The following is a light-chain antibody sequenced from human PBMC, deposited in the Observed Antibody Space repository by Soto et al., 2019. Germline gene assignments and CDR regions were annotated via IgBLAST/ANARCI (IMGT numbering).Light chain of an antibody. CDR1: QSVDSN. CDR3: QQYVSAPIT. CDR2: GAS. V-gene: IGKV3-15*01. Sequence: EILMTQSTATLSVSPGERATLSCRASQSVDSNLAWYQQKPGQAPRLLIYGASTRATGIPASFSGSGSGTDFTLTISRLEPEDFAVYYCQQYVSAPITFAQGTRLAIK. J-gene: IGKJ5*01.